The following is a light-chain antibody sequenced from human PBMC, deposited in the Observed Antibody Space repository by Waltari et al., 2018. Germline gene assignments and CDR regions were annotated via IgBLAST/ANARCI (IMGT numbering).Light chain of an antibody. J-gene: IGLJ2*01. CDR2: RNT. V-gene: IGLV3-25*03. Sequence: SPGLTQPTSVSVSPGQTAMITCSGSELTDKYIYWFQQKSGQAPVVVIRRNTGRPSGIPERFSASDSGTTGTLVISGVEAEDEADYYCQSADDSGNNVLFGGGTKLTVL. CDR1: ELTDKY. CDR3: QSADDSGNNVL.